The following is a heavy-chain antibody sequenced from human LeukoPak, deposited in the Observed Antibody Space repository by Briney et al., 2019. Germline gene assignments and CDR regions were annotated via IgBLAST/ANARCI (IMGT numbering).Heavy chain of an antibody. V-gene: IGHV3-30*18. CDR3: AKGGVATPPDYYYGMDV. Sequence: GRSLRLSCAASGFTFSNYGMHWVRQAPGKGLEWVAVISYDGSNKYYADSVKGRFTISRDNSKNTLYLQMNSLRAEDTAVHYCAKGGVATPPDYYYGMDVWGQGTTVTVSS. CDR2: ISYDGSNK. CDR1: GFTFSNYG. D-gene: IGHD3-3*01. J-gene: IGHJ6*02.